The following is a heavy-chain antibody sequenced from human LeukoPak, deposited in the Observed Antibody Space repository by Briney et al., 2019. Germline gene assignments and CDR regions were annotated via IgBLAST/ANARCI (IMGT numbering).Heavy chain of an antibody. V-gene: IGHV4-4*07. CDR3: ARNNEGPSYSSSWNNWFDP. D-gene: IGHD6-13*01. J-gene: IGHJ5*02. CDR2: IYTSGST. CDR1: GGSISSYY. Sequence: SETLSLTCTVSGGSISSYYWSWIRQPAGKGLEWIGRIYTSGSTNYNPSLKSRVTMSVDTSKNQFSLKLSSVTAADTAVYYCARNNEGPSYSSSWNNWFDPWGQGTLVTVSS.